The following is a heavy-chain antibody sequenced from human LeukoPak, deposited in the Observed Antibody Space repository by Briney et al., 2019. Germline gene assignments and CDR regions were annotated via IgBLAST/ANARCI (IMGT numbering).Heavy chain of an antibody. CDR3: AKVKSILRWYFDY. J-gene: IGHJ4*02. Sequence: GGSLRLSCAASGFTFSSYGMHWVRQAPGKGLEWVAVIWYDGSNKYYADSVKGRFTISGDNSKNTLYLQMNSLRAEDTAVYYCAKVKSILRWYFDYWGQGTLVTVSS. V-gene: IGHV3-33*06. D-gene: IGHD4-23*01. CDR2: IWYDGSNK. CDR1: GFTFSSYG.